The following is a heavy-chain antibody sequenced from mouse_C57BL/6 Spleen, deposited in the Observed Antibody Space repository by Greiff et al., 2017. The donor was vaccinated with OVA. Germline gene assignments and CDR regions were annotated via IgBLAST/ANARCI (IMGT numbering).Heavy chain of an antibody. CDR3: ARWYGYGDYYAMDY. J-gene: IGHJ4*01. CDR1: GYTFTSYW. V-gene: IGHV1-50*01. CDR2: IDPSDSYT. D-gene: IGHD2-2*01. Sequence: VQLQQPGAELVKPGASVKLSCKASGYTFTSYWMQWVKQRPGQGLEWIGEIDPSDSYTNYNQKFKGKATLTVDTSSSTAYMQLSSLTSEDSAVYYCARWYGYGDYYAMDYWGQGTSVTVSS.